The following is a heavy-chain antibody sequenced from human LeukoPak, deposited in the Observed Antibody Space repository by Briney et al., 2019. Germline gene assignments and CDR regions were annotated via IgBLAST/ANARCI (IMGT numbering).Heavy chain of an antibody. D-gene: IGHD2-2*02. Sequence: GGSLRLSCAASGFTFSSYSMNWVRQAPGKGLEWVSSISSSSSYIYYADSVKGRFTISRDNSKNTLYLQMNSLRAEDTAVYYCAKDDEGGCSSTSCYKWFDPWGQGTLVTVSS. V-gene: IGHV3-21*04. CDR3: AKDDEGGCSSTSCYKWFDP. CDR2: ISSSSSYI. CDR1: GFTFSSYS. J-gene: IGHJ5*02.